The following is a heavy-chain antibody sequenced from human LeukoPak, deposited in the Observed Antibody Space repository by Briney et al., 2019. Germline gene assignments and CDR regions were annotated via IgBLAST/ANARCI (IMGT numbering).Heavy chain of an antibody. J-gene: IGHJ4*02. CDR2: ISYDGSNK. Sequence: GGSLRLSCAASGFTFSSYAMHWVRQAPGKGLEWVAVISYDGSNKYYADSVKGRFTISRDNSKNTLYLQMNSLRAEDTAVYYCVRGILTGYGYWGQGTLVTVSS. V-gene: IGHV3-30*04. D-gene: IGHD3-9*01. CDR1: GFTFSSYA. CDR3: VRGILTGYGY.